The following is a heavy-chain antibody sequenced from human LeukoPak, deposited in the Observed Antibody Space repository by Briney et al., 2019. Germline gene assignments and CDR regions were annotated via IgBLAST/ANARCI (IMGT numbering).Heavy chain of an antibody. Sequence: SQTLSLTCAVSGGSISSGGYSWSWIRQPPGKGLEWIGYIYHSGSTYYNPSLKSRVTISVDRSKNQFPLKLSSVTAADTAVYYCARRRGPGYFDYWGQGTLVTVSS. V-gene: IGHV4-30-2*01. CDR3: ARRRGPGYFDY. CDR2: IYHSGST. J-gene: IGHJ4*02. CDR1: GGSISSGGYS. D-gene: IGHD5-12*01.